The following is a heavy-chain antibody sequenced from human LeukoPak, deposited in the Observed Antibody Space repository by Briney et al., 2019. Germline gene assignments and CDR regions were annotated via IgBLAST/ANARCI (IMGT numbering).Heavy chain of an antibody. D-gene: IGHD1-26*01. J-gene: IGHJ3*02. CDR2: ISSGGSTV. CDR1: GFTFSSYE. V-gene: IGHV3-48*03. CDR3: ARVILVGATGI. Sequence: QPGGSLRLSCAASGFTFSSYEMNWVRQAPGKGLEWVSYISSGGSTVHYADSVKGRFTISRDNAKNSLYLQMNSLRAEDTAVYYCARVILVGATGIWGQGTMVTVSS.